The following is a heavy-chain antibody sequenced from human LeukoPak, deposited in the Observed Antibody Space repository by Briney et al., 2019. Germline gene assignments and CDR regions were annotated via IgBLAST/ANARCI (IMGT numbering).Heavy chain of an antibody. Sequence: GGPLRLSCAASGFTFSNYAMSWVRQAPGKGLEWVSAISGSGGSTYYADSVKGRFTISRDNSKNTLYLQMNSLRAEDTAVYYCANSRDIVVVPAANREGYYMDVWGKGTTVTVSS. CDR3: ANSRDIVVVPAANREGYYMDV. CDR1: GFTFSNYA. CDR2: ISGSGGST. J-gene: IGHJ6*03. D-gene: IGHD2-2*01. V-gene: IGHV3-23*01.